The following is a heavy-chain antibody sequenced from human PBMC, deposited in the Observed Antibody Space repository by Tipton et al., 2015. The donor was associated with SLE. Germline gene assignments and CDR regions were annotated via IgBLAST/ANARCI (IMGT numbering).Heavy chain of an antibody. CDR2: IYYSGST. D-gene: IGHD4-23*01. CDR1: GGSLSSYY. CDR3: ARGGGNSGDWFDP. J-gene: IGHJ5*02. V-gene: IGHV4-59*01. Sequence: TLSLTCAVSGGSLSSYYWSWIRQPPGKGLEWIGYIYYSGSTNYNPSLKSRVTISVDTSKNQFSLKLSSVTAADTAVYYCARGGGNSGDWFDPWGQGTLVTVSS.